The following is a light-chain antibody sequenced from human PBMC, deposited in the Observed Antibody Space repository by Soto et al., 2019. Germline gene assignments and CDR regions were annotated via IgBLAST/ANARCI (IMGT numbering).Light chain of an antibody. J-gene: IGKJ2*01. CDR1: HNVNNH. CDR2: DTS. CDR3: QQYESHPVT. Sequence: DIQMTQSPSSLSASVGDRVTITCQASHNVNNHLNWYQQRPGKVPNLVIYDTSNLKLGVPSRFGGSGSGTQFTLTISSLQPEDVAIYYCQQYESHPVTFGQGTKLEI. V-gene: IGKV1-33*01.